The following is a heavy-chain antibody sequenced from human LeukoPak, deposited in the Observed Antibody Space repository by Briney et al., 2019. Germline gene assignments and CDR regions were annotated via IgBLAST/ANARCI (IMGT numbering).Heavy chain of an antibody. Sequence: SETLSLTCTVSGGSMSSYYWNWVRQPPGKGLEWIGNIYSSGSTDYNPSLKSRVTISLDTSKFQFSLRLNSVTAADTAVYYCARADPNASGYFYRFNWFDPWGQGTLVTVSS. CDR3: ARADPNASGYFYRFNWFDP. CDR2: IYSSGST. D-gene: IGHD3-10*01. CDR1: GGSMSSYY. J-gene: IGHJ5*02. V-gene: IGHV4-59*01.